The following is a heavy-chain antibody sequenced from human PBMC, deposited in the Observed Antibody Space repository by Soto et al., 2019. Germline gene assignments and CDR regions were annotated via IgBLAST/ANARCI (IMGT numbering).Heavy chain of an antibody. CDR3: AKEMYPRTVLDSSSPWGDY. D-gene: IGHD6-6*01. V-gene: IGHV3-30*18. J-gene: IGHJ4*02. CDR2: MSYAGTYK. CDR1: GFTFSDYG. Sequence: PGGSLRLSCAVPGFTFSDYGMHWVRQAPGKGPEWVAVMSYAGTYKYYADSVKGRFTISRDLSGNTLFLQMNSLRLEDTAVYFCAKEMYPRTVLDSSSPWGDYWGQGTLVTVSS.